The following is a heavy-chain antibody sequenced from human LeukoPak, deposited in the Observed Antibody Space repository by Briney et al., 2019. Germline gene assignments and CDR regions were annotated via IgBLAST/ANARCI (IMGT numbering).Heavy chain of an antibody. D-gene: IGHD3-22*01. Sequence: SGGSLRLSCAASGFTFSGSALHWVRQAPGKGLEWVSSISSSSSYIYYADSVKGRFTISRDNAKNSLYLQMNSLRAEDTAVYYCARDHSSSSWTYYYDSSGYYVDYWGQGTLVTVSS. V-gene: IGHV3-21*01. J-gene: IGHJ4*02. CDR3: ARDHSSSSWTYYYDSSGYYVDY. CDR2: ISSSSSYI. CDR1: GFTFSGSA.